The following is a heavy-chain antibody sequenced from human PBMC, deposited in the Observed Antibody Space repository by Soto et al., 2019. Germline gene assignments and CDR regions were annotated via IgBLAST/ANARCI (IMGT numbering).Heavy chain of an antibody. J-gene: IGHJ4*02. CDR1: GYTFSSYA. CDR2: INAGNGNT. D-gene: IGHD3-10*01. V-gene: IGHV1-3*05. CDR3: ARGGPPIDY. Sequence: QVQLVQSGAEEKKPGASVKVSCNASGYTFSSYAMHWVRQAPGQRLEWMGWINAGNGNTKYSQKFQGRVNITRDTAASTAYMELSSLRSEDTAVYYCARGGPPIDYWGQGTLVTVSS.